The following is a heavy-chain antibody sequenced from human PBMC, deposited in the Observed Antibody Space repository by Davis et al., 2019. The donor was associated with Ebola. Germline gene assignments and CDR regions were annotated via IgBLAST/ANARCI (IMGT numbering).Heavy chain of an antibody. J-gene: IGHJ6*02. CDR3: AKGPFQQLVQRGYYYYGMDV. V-gene: IGHV3-23*01. CDR1: GFTFSSYA. CDR2: INSGSGTS. Sequence: GESLKISCAASGFTFSSYAMSWVRQAPGKGLEWVSTINSGSGTSYYADSVQGRFTISRDNARNTLYLQMNSLRAEDTALYYCAKGPFQQLVQRGYYYYGMDVWGQGTTVTVSS. D-gene: IGHD6-13*01.